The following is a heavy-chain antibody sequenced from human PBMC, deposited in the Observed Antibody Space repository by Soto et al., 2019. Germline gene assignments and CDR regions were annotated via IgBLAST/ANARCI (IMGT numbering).Heavy chain of an antibody. J-gene: IGHJ5*02. D-gene: IGHD6-13*01. CDR2: IYYSGST. CDR1: GGSISSYY. V-gene: IGHV4-59*08. Sequence: ETLSLTCTVSGGSISSYYWSWIRQPPGKGLEWIGYIYYSGSTNYNPSLKGRVTISVDTSKNQFSLKLSSVTAADTAVYYCALRRIAAAGAAWLDPWGQGTLVTVSS. CDR3: ALRRIAAAGAAWLDP.